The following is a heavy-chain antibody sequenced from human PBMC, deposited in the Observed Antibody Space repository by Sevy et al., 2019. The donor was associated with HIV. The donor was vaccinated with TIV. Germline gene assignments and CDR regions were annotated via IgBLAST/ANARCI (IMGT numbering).Heavy chain of an antibody. CDR1: GYTLSQVS. Sequence: ASVKVSCKVSGYTLSQVSMPWVRQVPGKGLEWMGSFDPEDGETIYAQKFQGRLTMTEDTSTDTAYMELSSLKSEDTAVFYCAITKDYYDSSSCPFDYWGQGTLVTVSS. V-gene: IGHV1-24*01. CDR2: FDPEDGET. J-gene: IGHJ4*02. D-gene: IGHD3-22*01. CDR3: AITKDYYDSSSCPFDY.